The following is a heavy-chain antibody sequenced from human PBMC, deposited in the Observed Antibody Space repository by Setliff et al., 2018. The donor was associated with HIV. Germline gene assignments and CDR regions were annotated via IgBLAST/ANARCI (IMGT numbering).Heavy chain of an antibody. D-gene: IGHD2-8*01. J-gene: IGHJ4*02. CDR3: ARTKADGNNGVFDS. CDR2: INHSGST. V-gene: IGHV4-34*01. CDR1: GGSFSGYY. Sequence: ETLSLTCAVYGGSFSGYYWNWIRQPPGKGLEWIGEINHSGSTNYNPSIKTRVTISADTSKNQFSLQLNSVTAADTAVNSSARTKADGNNGVFDSWVQGTLVTVSS.